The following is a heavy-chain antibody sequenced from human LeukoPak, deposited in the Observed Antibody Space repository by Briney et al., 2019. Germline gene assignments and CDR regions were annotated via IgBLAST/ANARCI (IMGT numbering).Heavy chain of an antibody. CDR3: ARMPGANYYYNGMDV. CDR1: GFTFSSYG. D-gene: IGHD1-14*01. V-gene: IGHV3-30-3*01. CDR2: ISYDGSNK. J-gene: IGHJ6*02. Sequence: GGSLRLSCEASGFTFSSYGVHWVRQAPGKGLEXXXXISYDGSNKYNADSVKGRFTISRDNSKNTLYLQMNSLRAEDTAVYYCARMPGANYYYNGMDVWGQGTTVTVSS.